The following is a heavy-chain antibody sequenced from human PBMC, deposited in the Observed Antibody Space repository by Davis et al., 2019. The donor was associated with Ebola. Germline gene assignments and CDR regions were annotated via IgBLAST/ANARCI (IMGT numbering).Heavy chain of an antibody. Sequence: GESLKISCAASGFTFSSYGMHWVRQAPGKGLEWVAVIWYDGSNKYYADSVKGRFTISRDNSKNTLSMQMNSLRVEDTAVYYCATRGSSREFDYWGQGTLVSVS. CDR2: IWYDGSNK. D-gene: IGHD6-13*01. CDR3: ATRGSSREFDY. V-gene: IGHV3-33*01. CDR1: GFTFSSYG. J-gene: IGHJ4*02.